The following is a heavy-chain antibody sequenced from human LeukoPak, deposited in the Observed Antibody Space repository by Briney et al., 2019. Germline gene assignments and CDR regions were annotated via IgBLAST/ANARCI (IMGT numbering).Heavy chain of an antibody. CDR1: GFTFSSYS. CDR2: ISSSSSYI. J-gene: IGHJ4*02. V-gene: IGHV3-21*01. Sequence: PGGSLRLSCAASGFTFSSYSMNWVRQAPGKGLEWVSSISSSSSYIYYADPVKGRFTISRDNAKNSLYLQMNSLRAEDTAVYYCAREGRTMVRGVPDYWGQGTLVTVSS. CDR3: AREGRTMVRGVPDY. D-gene: IGHD3-10*01.